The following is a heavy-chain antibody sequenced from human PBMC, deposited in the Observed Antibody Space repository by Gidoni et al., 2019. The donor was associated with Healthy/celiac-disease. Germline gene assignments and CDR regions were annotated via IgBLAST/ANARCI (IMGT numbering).Heavy chain of an antibody. CDR2: IYPGDSDT. D-gene: IGHD6-13*01. CDR3: ARTWAAAGNYYYYGLDV. CDR1: GYSVTRHG. V-gene: IGHV5-51*01. J-gene: IGHJ6*02. Sequence: EVQPGQAGAEVKKPGEARQISSKGSGYSVTRHGSGWVRQMPGKGLEWMGIIYPGDSDTRYSPSFQGQVPISADNSISTAYLQWSSLKASDTAMYYCARTWAAAGNYYYYGLDVWGQVTTVPVSS.